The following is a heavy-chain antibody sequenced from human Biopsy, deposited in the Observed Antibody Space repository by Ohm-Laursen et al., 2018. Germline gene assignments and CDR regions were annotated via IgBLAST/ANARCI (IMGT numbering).Heavy chain of an antibody. Sequence: SVKVSCKAPGGTFSNYGVNWVRQAPGQGLEWLGGNILILGTGNYAQKFQDRVTVAADTSTSTATMELSSLRSDDTAVYYCARDALGGGSYRFFYWGQGSLVTVSS. D-gene: IGHD1-26*01. CDR1: GGTFSNYG. CDR3: ARDALGGGSYRFFY. V-gene: IGHV1-69*06. CDR2: NILILGTG. J-gene: IGHJ4*02.